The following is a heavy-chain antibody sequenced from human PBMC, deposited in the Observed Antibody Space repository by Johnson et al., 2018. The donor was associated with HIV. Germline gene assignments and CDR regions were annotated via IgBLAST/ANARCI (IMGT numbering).Heavy chain of an antibody. J-gene: IGHJ3*02. Sequence: MLLVESGGGLVQPGGSLRLSCAASGFTFNDYAMSWVRQAPGKGLEWVSGINWNGGSTGYTDSVKGRFTISRDNARNTLHLQMDSLRGGDTAMFYCARVDRSWAFDIWGQGTMVTVSS. D-gene: IGHD3-16*02. CDR1: GFTFNDYA. CDR3: ARVDRSWAFDI. CDR2: INWNGGST. V-gene: IGHV3-20*04.